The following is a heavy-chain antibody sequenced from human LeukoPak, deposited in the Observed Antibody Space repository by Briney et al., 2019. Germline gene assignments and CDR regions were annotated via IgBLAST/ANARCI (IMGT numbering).Heavy chain of an antibody. Sequence: ASVKVSCKASGYTFTSYDINWVRHATGQGIEWMGWMNPNSGNTGYAQKFQGRVTITRNTSISTAYMELSSLRSEYTAVYYCARVGSSTSYYYYMDVWGKGTTVTVSS. CDR3: ARVGSSTSYYYYMDV. D-gene: IGHD2-2*01. CDR1: GYTFTSYD. J-gene: IGHJ6*03. CDR2: MNPNSGNT. V-gene: IGHV1-8*03.